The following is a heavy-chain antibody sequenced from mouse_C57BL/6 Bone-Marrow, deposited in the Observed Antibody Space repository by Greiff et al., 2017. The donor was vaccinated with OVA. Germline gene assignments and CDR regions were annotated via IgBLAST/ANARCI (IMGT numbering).Heavy chain of an antibody. Sequence: EVKVEESGPGLAKPSQTLSLTCSVTGYSITSDYWNWLRKFPGNKLEYMGYISYSGSTYYNPSLKSRISITRDTSKNQYYLQLNSVTTEDTATYYCARLDYDYDGGAWFAYWGQGTLVTVSA. CDR2: ISYSGST. J-gene: IGHJ3*01. CDR3: ARLDYDYDGGAWFAY. V-gene: IGHV3-8*01. CDR1: GYSITSDY. D-gene: IGHD2-4*01.